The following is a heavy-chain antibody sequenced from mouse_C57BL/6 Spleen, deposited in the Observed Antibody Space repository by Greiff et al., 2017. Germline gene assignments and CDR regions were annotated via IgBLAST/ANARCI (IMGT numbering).Heavy chain of an antibody. J-gene: IGHJ1*03. D-gene: IGHD1-1*01. CDR1: GYTFTDYN. CDR2: INPNNGGT. CDR3: AREYYGIGYFDV. V-gene: IGHV1-18*01. Sequence: VQLQQSGPELVKPGASVKIPCKASGYTFTDYNMDWVKQSHGKSLEWIGDINPNNGGTIYNQKFKGKATLTVDKSSSTAYMELRRLTSEDTAVYYCAREYYGIGYFDVWGTGTTVTVSS.